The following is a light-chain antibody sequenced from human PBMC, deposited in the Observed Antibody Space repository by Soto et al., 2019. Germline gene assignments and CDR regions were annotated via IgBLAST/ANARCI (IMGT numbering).Light chain of an antibody. J-gene: IGKJ1*01. CDR1: QSISSW. CDR2: DAS. Sequence: DIPMTQSPSTLSASVGDRVTITCRASQSISSWLAWYQQKPGKAPKLLIYDASSLESGDTSRFSGSGSGTEFTLTISSLQHDDFATYYCQQYNSYAWTFGQGTKVEIK. CDR3: QQYNSYAWT. V-gene: IGKV1-5*01.